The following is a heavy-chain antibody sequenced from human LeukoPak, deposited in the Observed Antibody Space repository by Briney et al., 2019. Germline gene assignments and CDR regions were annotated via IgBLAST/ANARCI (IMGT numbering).Heavy chain of an antibody. Sequence: PGGSLRLSCAASGFTFSSYSMNWVRQAPGKGLEWVSYISSSSSTIYYADSVKGRFTISRDNAKNSLYLQMNSLRAEDTVVCYCARDPITGTTYFDYWGQGTLVTVSS. D-gene: IGHD1-20*01. V-gene: IGHV3-48*01. CDR3: ARDPITGTTYFDY. CDR2: ISSSSSTI. J-gene: IGHJ4*02. CDR1: GFTFSSYS.